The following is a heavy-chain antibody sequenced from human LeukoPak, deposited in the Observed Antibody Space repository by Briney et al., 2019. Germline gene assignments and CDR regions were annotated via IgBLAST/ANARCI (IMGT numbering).Heavy chain of an antibody. Sequence: SETLSLTCTVADGSISSYYWSWIRQPPGEGLEWIGFVHYTVRTNYNPSLKSRVTTSIDTSRNQFSLKVKSVTLADTAVYYCARVGSSSYWYFDLWGRGTLVTVSS. CDR1: DGSISSYY. CDR3: ARVGSSSYWYFDL. V-gene: IGHV4-59*01. D-gene: IGHD1-26*01. J-gene: IGHJ2*01. CDR2: VHYTVRT.